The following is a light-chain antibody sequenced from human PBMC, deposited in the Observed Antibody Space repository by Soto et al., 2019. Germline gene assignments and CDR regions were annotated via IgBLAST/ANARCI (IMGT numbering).Light chain of an antibody. J-gene: IGKJ1*01. Sequence: ILMTQSPATLSVSPGERATLSCRASQSVSNNLAGYQQKPGQAPRLLIYDASTRATGIPARFSGSGSGTEFTLTISGLQSEDFAVYYCQQYNNWAPWTFGQGTKVEIK. V-gene: IGKV3-15*01. CDR2: DAS. CDR3: QQYNNWAPWT. CDR1: QSVSNN.